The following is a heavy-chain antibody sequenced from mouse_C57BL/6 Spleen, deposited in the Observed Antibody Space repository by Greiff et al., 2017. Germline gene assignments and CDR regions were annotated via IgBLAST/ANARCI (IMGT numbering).Heavy chain of an antibody. CDR2: IHPNSGST. Sequence: QVQLQQPGAELVKPGASVKLSCKASGYTFTSYWMHWVKQRPGQGLEWIGMIHPNSGSTNYNEKFKSKATLTVDKSSSTAYMQLSSLTSEDSAVYYGAREGIYYYGSSGRYFDVWGTGTTVTVSS. V-gene: IGHV1-64*01. J-gene: IGHJ1*03. D-gene: IGHD1-1*01. CDR3: AREGIYYYGSSGRYFDV. CDR1: GYTFTSYW.